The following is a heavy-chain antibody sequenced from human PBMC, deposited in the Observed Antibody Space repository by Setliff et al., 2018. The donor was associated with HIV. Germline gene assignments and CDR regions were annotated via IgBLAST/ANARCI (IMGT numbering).Heavy chain of an antibody. V-gene: IGHV3-74*01. CDR3: ATIYDYGDYDHDF. CDR1: GFTFRDYW. J-gene: IGHJ4*02. Sequence: QPGGSLRLSCTASGFTFRDYWMHWVRQAPGKGLEWVSRIKGDGSGATYVDSVKGRFTISRDDSKNTAYLQMDSLKTEDTAMYYCATIYDYGDYDHDFWGQGTLVTVS. D-gene: IGHD4-17*01. CDR2: IKGDGSGA.